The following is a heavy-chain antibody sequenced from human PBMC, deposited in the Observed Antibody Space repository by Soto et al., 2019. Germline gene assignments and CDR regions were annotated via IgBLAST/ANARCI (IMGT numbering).Heavy chain of an antibody. CDR3: AKESLPEHYGDTLFDY. CDR2: FSAGGRA. CDR1: GFSFNNYA. Sequence: EVQLLESGGALVRPGGSLRLSCAASGFSFNNYALSWVRQAPGKGLEWVSPFSAGGRAYYAASVQGRFTIARDSSQDTVHLQISDLRPEDTAVYYCAKESLPEHYGDTLFDYWGQGTRVTVSS. D-gene: IGHD4-17*01. V-gene: IGHV3-23*01. J-gene: IGHJ4*02.